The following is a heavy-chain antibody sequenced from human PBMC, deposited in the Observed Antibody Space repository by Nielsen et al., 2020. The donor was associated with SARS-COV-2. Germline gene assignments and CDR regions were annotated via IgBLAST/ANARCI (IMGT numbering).Heavy chain of an antibody. V-gene: IGHV3-74*01. J-gene: IGHJ4*02. CDR3: AKSVGYLRYFDY. CDR1: GFTFSSYW. CDR2: INSDGSST. D-gene: IGHD3-22*01. Sequence: GESLKISCAASGFTFSSYWMHWGRQAPGKGLVWVSRINSDGSSTSYADSVKGRFTISRDNAKNSLYLQMNSLRAEDTALYYCAKSVGYLRYFDYWGQGTLVTVSS.